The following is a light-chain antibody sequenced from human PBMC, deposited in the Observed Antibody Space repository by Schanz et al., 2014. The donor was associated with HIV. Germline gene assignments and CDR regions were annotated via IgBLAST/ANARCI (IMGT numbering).Light chain of an antibody. CDR2: DNS. CDR3: ASWDDSLRAYV. CDR1: SSNIGADYD. J-gene: IGLJ1*01. Sequence: QSVLAQPPSVSGAPGQSVTISCTGSSSNIGADYDVHWYQLLPGTAPQLLIFDNSNRPSGVPARFSGSKSGSSASLAISGLQAEDEAIYYCASWDDSLRAYVFGSGTKLTVL. V-gene: IGLV1-40*01.